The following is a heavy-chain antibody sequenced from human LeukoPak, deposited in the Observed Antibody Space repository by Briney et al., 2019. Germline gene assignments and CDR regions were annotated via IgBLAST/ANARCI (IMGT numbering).Heavy chain of an antibody. Sequence: GGSLRLSCAASGFTFSDYYMSWIRQAPGKGLEWVSYISSSGSTIYYADSVKGRFTISRDNAKNSLYLQMNSLRAEDTAVYYCARDRHQLLFNPLDYWGQGTLVTVSS. D-gene: IGHD2-2*01. J-gene: IGHJ4*02. V-gene: IGHV3-11*04. CDR3: ARDRHQLLFNPLDY. CDR2: ISSSGSTI. CDR1: GFTFSDYY.